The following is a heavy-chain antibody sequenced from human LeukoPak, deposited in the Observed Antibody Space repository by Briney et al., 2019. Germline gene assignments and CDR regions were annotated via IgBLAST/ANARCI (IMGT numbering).Heavy chain of an antibody. D-gene: IGHD5-12*01. CDR2: ISRDETTT. CDR1: GFTFSSYW. CDR3: ARGTVATSGVSGY. Sequence: PGGSLRLSCEVSGFTFSSYWMYWVRQAPGKGLVWVGRISRDETTTNYADSVKGRFTISRDNAKNTLYLEMNSLGAEDTAVYYCARGTVATSGVSGYWGQGTLVTVSS. J-gene: IGHJ4*02. V-gene: IGHV3-74*01.